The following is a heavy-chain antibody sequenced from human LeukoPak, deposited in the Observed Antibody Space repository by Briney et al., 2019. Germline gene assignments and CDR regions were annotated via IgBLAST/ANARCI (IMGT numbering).Heavy chain of an antibody. D-gene: IGHD3-16*01. CDR3: ARDVSGMSAFDI. CDR2: IYYSGST. Sequence: PSETLSLTCTVSGGSISSSSYYWGWIRQPPGKGLEWIGSIYYSGSTYYNPSLKSRVTISIDTSKNQFSLKLSSVTAADTVVYYCARDVSGMSAFDIWGQGTMVTVSS. CDR1: GGSISSSSYY. J-gene: IGHJ3*02. V-gene: IGHV4-39*07.